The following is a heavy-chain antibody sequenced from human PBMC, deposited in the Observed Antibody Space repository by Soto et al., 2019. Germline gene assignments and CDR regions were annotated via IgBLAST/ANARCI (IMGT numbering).Heavy chain of an antibody. J-gene: IGHJ4*02. CDR2: ISGSGGST. V-gene: IGHV3-23*01. Sequence: EVPLLESGGGLVQPGGSLSLSCAASGFTFSSYAMSWVRQATGKGLEWVSAISGSGGSTYYADSVKGRFTISRDNSKNTLYLQMNSLRAEDTAVYYCALLHWNYRGGFYYWGQGTLFTVSS. D-gene: IGHD1-7*01. CDR3: ALLHWNYRGGFYY. CDR1: GFTFSSYA.